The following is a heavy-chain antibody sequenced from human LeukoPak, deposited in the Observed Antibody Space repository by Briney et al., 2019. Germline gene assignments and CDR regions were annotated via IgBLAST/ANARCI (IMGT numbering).Heavy chain of an antibody. J-gene: IGHJ4*02. CDR2: IYSGGST. D-gene: IGHD5-24*01. CDR3: AAEMATGNYFDY. Sequence: GGSLRLSCAASGFTVSSNYMSWVRQAPGKGLEWVSVIYSGGSTYYADSVKGRFTISRDNSKNTLYLQMNSLRAEDTAVYYCAAEMATGNYFDYWGQGTWSPSPQ. V-gene: IGHV3-53*01. CDR1: GFTVSSNY.